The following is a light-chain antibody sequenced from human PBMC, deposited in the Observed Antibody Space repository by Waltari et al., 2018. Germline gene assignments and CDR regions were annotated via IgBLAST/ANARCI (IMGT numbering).Light chain of an antibody. Sequence: QSALTQPASVSGSPGQPITISCTGTSSDVGRYDLVSWYQQHPGKAPKLMIYEGSKRPSGVAKRCFGSRSGNPASLPIYGLQDEDEADYYCCSYAGSRGFGGGTKLPVL. V-gene: IGLV2-23*01. CDR1: SSDVGRYDL. J-gene: IGLJ3*02. CDR3: CSYAGSRG. CDR2: EGS.